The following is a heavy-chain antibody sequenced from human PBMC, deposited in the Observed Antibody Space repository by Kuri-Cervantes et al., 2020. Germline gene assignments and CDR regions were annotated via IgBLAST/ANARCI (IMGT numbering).Heavy chain of an antibody. Sequence: GESLKISCAASGFTFSSYGMHWVRQAPGKGLEWVAVIWYDGSNKYYADSVKGRFTISRGNSKNTLYLQMNSLRAEDTAVYYCARDHSRARGYSSGFGLDYWGQGTLVTVSS. J-gene: IGHJ4*02. V-gene: IGHV3-33*01. D-gene: IGHD5-18*01. CDR2: IWYDGSNK. CDR3: ARDHSRARGYSSGFGLDY. CDR1: GFTFSSYG.